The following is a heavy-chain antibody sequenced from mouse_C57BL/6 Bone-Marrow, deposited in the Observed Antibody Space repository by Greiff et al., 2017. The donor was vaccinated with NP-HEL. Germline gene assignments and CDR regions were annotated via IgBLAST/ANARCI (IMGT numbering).Heavy chain of an antibody. Sequence: VKLMESGAELARPGASVKLSCKASGYTFTSYGISWVKQRTGQGLEWIGEIYPRSGNTYYNEKFKGKATLTADKSSSTAYMELRSLTSEDSAVYFCARGEDSLDYWGQGTSVTVSS. CDR3: ARGEDSLDY. CDR1: GYTFTSYG. V-gene: IGHV1-81*01. CDR2: IYPRSGNT. J-gene: IGHJ4*01. D-gene: IGHD3-3*01.